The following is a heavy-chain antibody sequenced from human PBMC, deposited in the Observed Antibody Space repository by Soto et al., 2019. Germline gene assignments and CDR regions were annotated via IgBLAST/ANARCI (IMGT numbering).Heavy chain of an antibody. D-gene: IGHD6-19*01. CDR2: IYYSGGT. J-gene: IGHJ6*02. CDR3: AREAGTGYYYGMDV. V-gene: IGHV4-31*03. CDR1: GGSISSGGYY. Sequence: SETLSLTCTVSGGSISSGGYYWSWIRQHPGKGLEWIGYIYYSGGTYYNPSLKSRVTISVDTSKNQFSLKLSSVTAADTAVYYCAREAGTGYYYGMDVWGQGTTVTVSS.